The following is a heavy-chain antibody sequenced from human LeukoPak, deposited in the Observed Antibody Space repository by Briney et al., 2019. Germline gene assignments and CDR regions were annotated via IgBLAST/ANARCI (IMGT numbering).Heavy chain of an antibody. Sequence: PSETLSLTCAVYSGSFSGYYWSWIRLPPGKGLEWIGEIKDGGITSYNPSLRSRVTISIDTSKNQLSLKLSSATAADTAVYYCVRGFSGVVGDYWGQGTLVTVSS. V-gene: IGHV4-34*01. J-gene: IGHJ4*02. CDR2: IKDGGIT. CDR1: SGSFSGYY. D-gene: IGHD3-10*01. CDR3: VRGFSGVVGDY.